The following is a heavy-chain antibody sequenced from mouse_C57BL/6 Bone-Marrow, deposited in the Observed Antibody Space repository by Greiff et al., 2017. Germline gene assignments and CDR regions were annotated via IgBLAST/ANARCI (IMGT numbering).Heavy chain of an antibody. CDR2: IDPENGDT. CDR1: GFNIKDDY. D-gene: IGHD1-1*01. V-gene: IGHV14-4*01. Sequence: VQLQQSGAELVRPGASVKLSCTASGFNIKDDYMHWVKQRPEQGLEWIGWIDPENGDTECASKFQGKATITADPSSNTAYLQRSSLTSEDTAVYDCTTDYYGSSSAMDYWGQETSGTISS. CDR3: TTDYYGSSSAMDY. J-gene: IGHJ4*01.